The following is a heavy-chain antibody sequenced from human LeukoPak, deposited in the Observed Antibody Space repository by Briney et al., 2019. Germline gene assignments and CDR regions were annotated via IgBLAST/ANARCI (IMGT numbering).Heavy chain of an antibody. V-gene: IGHV3-30*04. CDR3: ARVEGNYYDSSGYYWG. D-gene: IGHD3-22*01. CDR2: ISYDGSNK. Sequence: PGGSLRLSCAASGFTFSSYAMHWVRQAPGKELEWVAVISYDGSNKYYADSVKGRFTISRDNSKNTLYLQMNSLRAEGTAVYYCARVEGNYYDSSGYYWGWGQGTLVTVSS. CDR1: GFTFSSYA. J-gene: IGHJ4*02.